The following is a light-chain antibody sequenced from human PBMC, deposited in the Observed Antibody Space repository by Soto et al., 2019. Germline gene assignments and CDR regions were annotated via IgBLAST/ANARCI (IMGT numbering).Light chain of an antibody. CDR1: QSVSSN. V-gene: IGKV3-15*01. CDR3: QQYNNWPPLT. J-gene: IGKJ4*01. Sequence: EIVMTQSPATLSVSPGERATLSCRASQSVSSNLAWYPQKPGQAPRLLIYGASTRATKIPARFSGSGSGTEFTLTISSLQSEDFAVYYCQQYNNWPPLTFGGGTKVEIK. CDR2: GAS.